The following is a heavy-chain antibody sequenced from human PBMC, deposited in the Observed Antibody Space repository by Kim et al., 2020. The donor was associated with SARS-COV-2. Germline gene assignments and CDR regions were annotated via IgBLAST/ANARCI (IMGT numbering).Heavy chain of an antibody. CDR3: SRVFCSGASCYTGPFYH. Sequence: GGSLRLSCSVSGFTFGDFSMAWVRQAPGKGLEWISFIRSKIYGETTEYAASVRGRFTISRDDSNNIAYLQMNSLKSDDTAIYFCSRVFCSGASCYTGPFYHGGQGTLVPVSS. D-gene: IGHD2-2*02. CDR1: GFTFGDFS. J-gene: IGHJ4*02. V-gene: IGHV3-49*04. CDR2: IRSKIYGETT.